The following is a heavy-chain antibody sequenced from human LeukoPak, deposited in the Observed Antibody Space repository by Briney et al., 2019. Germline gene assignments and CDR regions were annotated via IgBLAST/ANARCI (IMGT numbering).Heavy chain of an antibody. V-gene: IGHV4-30-4*01. J-gene: IGHJ4*02. CDR3: ARMIPYLFDY. CDR2: IYYSGST. Sequence: PSETLSLTCTVSGGSISSDDYYWSWIRQPPGKGLEWIGYIYYSGSTYYNPSLKGRVTISVDTSKNQFSLKLSSVTDADTAGYYCARMIPYLFDYWGQGTLVTVSS. D-gene: IGHD3-22*01. CDR1: GGSISSDDYY.